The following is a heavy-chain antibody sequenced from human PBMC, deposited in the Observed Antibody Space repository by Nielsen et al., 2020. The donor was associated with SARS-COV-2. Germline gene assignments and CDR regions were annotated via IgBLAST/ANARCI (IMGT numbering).Heavy chain of an antibody. J-gene: IGHJ6*02. Sequence: SETLSLTCTVSGGSISSSSYYWGWIRQPPGKGLEWIGSIYYSGSTYYNPSLKSRVTISVDTSKNQFSLKLSSVTAADTAVYYCARHSNLYSSGWYVRSLYYYYGMDVWGQGTTVTVSS. CDR1: GGSISSSSYY. CDR2: IYYSGST. CDR3: ARHSNLYSSGWYVRSLYYYYGMDV. D-gene: IGHD6-19*01. V-gene: IGHV4-39*01.